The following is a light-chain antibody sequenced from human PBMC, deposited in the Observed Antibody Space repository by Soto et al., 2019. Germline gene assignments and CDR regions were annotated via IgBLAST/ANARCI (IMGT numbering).Light chain of an antibody. V-gene: IGLV1-44*01. J-gene: IGLJ2*01. CDR3: AAWDDSLNAVV. CDR2: SNN. CDR1: SSNIGSNT. Sequence: QSVLTQPPSASGTPGQRVTISCSGGSSNIGSNTVNWYQQLPGTAPNLLIYSNNQRPSGVPDRFSGSKSGTPASLAISGLQSEDEADYYCAAWDDSLNAVVFGGGTKLTVL.